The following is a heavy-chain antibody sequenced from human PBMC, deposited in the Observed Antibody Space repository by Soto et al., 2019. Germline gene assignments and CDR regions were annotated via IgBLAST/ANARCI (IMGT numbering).Heavy chain of an antibody. Sequence: EVQLLESGGGLVQPGGSLRLSCAASGFTFSSYAMSWVRQAPGKGLEWVSAISGSGGSTYYADSVKGRFTISRDNSKNTLYLQMNSLRAEDTAVYYCAKARDYDILTGSYYFDYWGQGTLVTVSS. CDR1: GFTFSSYA. CDR2: ISGSGGST. V-gene: IGHV3-23*01. D-gene: IGHD3-9*01. J-gene: IGHJ4*02. CDR3: AKARDYDILTGSYYFDY.